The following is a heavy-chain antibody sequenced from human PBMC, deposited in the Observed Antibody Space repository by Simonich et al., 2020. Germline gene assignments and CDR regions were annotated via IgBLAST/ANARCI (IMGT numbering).Heavy chain of an antibody. CDR2: INPNSGGT. V-gene: IGHV1-2*02. CDR3: ARVSGGTAMVTSTFDI. Sequence: QVQLVQSGAEVKKPGASVKVSCKASGYTFTGYYMHWVRQAPGQGLEMMGWINPNSGGTNYAQKFQGRGTMTRDTSISTAYMERSRLRSDDTAVYYCARVSGGTAMVTSTFDIWGQGTMVTVSS. J-gene: IGHJ3*02. CDR1: GYTFTGYY. D-gene: IGHD5-18*01.